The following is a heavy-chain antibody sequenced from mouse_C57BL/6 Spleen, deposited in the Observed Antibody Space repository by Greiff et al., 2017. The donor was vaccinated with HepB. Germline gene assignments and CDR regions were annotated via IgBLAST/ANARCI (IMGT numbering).Heavy chain of an antibody. CDR1: GYTFTDYN. V-gene: IGHV1-18*01. D-gene: IGHD1-1*01. Sequence: EVQLQQSGPELVKPGASVKIPCKASGYTFTDYNMDWVKQSHGKSLEWIGDINPNNGGTIYNQKFKGKATLTVDKSSSTAYMEIRSLTSEDTAVYYCAREDYYGTPMDYWGQGTSVTVSS. J-gene: IGHJ4*01. CDR3: AREDYYGTPMDY. CDR2: INPNNGGT.